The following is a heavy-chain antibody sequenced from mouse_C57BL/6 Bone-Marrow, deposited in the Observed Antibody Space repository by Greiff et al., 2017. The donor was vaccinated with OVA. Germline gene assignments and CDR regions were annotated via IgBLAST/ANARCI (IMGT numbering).Heavy chain of an antibody. CDR3: ARSPRIYYFPLGV. CDR1: GYTFTSYW. Sequence: QVQLQQSGAELAKPGASVKLSCKASGYTFTSYWMHWVKQRPGQGLEWIGYINPSSGYTKYNQKFKDKATLTADKSSSTAYMQLSSLTYEDSAVYYCARSPRIYYFPLGVWGTGTTVTVSS. V-gene: IGHV1-7*01. CDR2: INPSSGYT. J-gene: IGHJ1*03. D-gene: IGHD1-1*01.